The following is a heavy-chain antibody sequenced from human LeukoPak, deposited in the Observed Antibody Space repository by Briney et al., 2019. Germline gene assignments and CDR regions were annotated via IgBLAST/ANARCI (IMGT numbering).Heavy chain of an antibody. Sequence: PSETLSLTCAVSADSFSSHYWTWIRQPPGKGLEWIGYISYIGSTNYNPSLKSRVTISIDTSKNQFSLKLSSVTAADTAVYYCARVEVPRDINDWYFDLWGRGTLVTVSS. CDR3: ARVEVPRDINDWYFDL. CDR2: ISYIGST. D-gene: IGHD2-15*01. J-gene: IGHJ2*01. V-gene: IGHV4-59*11. CDR1: ADSFSSHY.